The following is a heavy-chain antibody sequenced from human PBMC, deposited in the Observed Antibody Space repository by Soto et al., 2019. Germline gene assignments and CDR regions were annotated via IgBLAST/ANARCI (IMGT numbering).Heavy chain of an antibody. CDR3: ARHSNDFWSDGHYYMAV. Sequence: QVQLQESGPGLVKPSETLSLTCTVSGGSISTYYWSWIRQPPGKGLEWIAYIHNSGTTNYNPSLKSRVTISVDTSKNQFSPKLSSVTAADTAVYYCARHSNDFWSDGHYYMAVWGKGTTVIVSS. D-gene: IGHD3-3*01. CDR1: GGSISTYY. CDR2: IHNSGTT. V-gene: IGHV4-59*08. J-gene: IGHJ6*03.